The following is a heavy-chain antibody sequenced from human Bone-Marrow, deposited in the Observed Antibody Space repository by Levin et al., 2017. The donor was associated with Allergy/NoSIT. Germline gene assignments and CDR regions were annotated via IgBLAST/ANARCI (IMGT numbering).Heavy chain of an antibody. D-gene: IGHD6-19*01. CDR3: VPGIAVTGSPTET. CDR1: GFTFTSHD. J-gene: IGHJ5*02. Sequence: LSLTCVASGFTFTSHDMTWVRQAPGKGLEWVSAIRGTGSRTFYADSVKGRFTISRDNSKNTVSLQMNSLRAEDTAVYYCVPGIAVTGSPTETWGQGTLVTVSS. V-gene: IGHV3-23*01. CDR2: IRGTGSRT.